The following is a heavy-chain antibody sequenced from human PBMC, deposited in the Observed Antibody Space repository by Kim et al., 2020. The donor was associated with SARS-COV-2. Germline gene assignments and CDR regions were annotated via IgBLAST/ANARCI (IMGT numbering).Heavy chain of an antibody. D-gene: IGHD1-26*01. CDR2: ITSDGSGT. CDR3: ARAFGSGSDMDV. Sequence: GGSLRLSCAASGFSFNDYWMHWVRQIPGKGLVWVSRITSDGSGTSYADSVKGRFTISRDNAKSTLHLQVNSLRSEDTAVYYCARAFGSGSDMDVWGQGTTVTVSS. CDR1: GFSFNDYW. J-gene: IGHJ6*02. V-gene: IGHV3-74*01.